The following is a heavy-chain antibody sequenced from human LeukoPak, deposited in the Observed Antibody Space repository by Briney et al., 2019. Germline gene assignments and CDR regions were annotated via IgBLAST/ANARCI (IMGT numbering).Heavy chain of an antibody. CDR2: ISSSGSTI. V-gene: IGHV3-11*04. D-gene: IGHD6-19*01. Sequence: GGSLRLSCAASGFTFSDYYMSWIRQAPGKGLEWVSYISSSGSTIYYADSVKGRFTISRDNAKNSLYLQMNSLRAEDTAVYYCAREGGSGWFYYYYMDVWGKGTTVTISS. CDR1: GFTFSDYY. J-gene: IGHJ6*03. CDR3: AREGGSGWFYYYYMDV.